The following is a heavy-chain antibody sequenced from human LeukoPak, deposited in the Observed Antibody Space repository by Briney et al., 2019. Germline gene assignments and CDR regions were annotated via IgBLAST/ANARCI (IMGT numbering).Heavy chain of an antibody. D-gene: IGHD1-1*01. CDR2: ISFDGGST. CDR1: GFTLSNYA. J-gene: IGHJ3*02. V-gene: IGHV3-64*04. Sequence: GGSLRLSCSASGFTLSNYAMHWVRQAPGKGLEYVSGISFDGGSTYYADSVKGRFTISRDNSKNTLYLQMNSLRAEDTAVYYCAKDRPGTALWTFDIWGQGTMVTVSS. CDR3: AKDRPGTALWTFDI.